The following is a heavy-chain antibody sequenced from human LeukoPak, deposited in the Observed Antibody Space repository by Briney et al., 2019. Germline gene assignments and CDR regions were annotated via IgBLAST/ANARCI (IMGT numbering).Heavy chain of an antibody. D-gene: IGHD1-1*01. CDR2: INHSGST. V-gene: IGHV4-34*01. CDR1: GGSFSGYY. J-gene: IGHJ4*02. CDR3: ARGLFTTIDY. Sequence: SETLSLTCAVYGGSFSGYYWSWIRQPPGKGLEWIGGINHSGSTNYNPSLKSRVTISVDTSKNQFSLKLSSVTAADTAVYYCARGLFTTIDYWGQGTLVTVSS.